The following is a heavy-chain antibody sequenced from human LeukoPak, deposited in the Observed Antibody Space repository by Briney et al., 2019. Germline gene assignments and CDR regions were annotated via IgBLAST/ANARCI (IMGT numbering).Heavy chain of an antibody. CDR2: ISSSGSTI. J-gene: IGHJ6*04. CDR1: GFTFSSYE. CDR3: ARNYVPAWCSSDSCYGYYYYGMDV. V-gene: IGHV3-48*03. D-gene: IGHD2-15*01. Sequence: GGSLRLSCAASGFTFSSYEMNWVRQAPGKGLEWVSYISSSGSTIYYADSVKGRFTISRDNAKNSLYLQMNSLRAEDTAVYYCARNYVPAWCSSDSCYGYYYYGMDVWGKGTTVTVSS.